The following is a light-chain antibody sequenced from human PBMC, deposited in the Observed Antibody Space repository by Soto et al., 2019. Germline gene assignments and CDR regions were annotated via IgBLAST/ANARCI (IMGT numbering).Light chain of an antibody. CDR2: GAS. J-gene: IGKJ2*01. V-gene: IGKV3-20*01. CDR1: QTVSNSR. Sequence: EIVLTQSPGTLSLSPGERTTLSCSANQTVSNSRLAWYQQKPGQAPRVLIYGASSRATGIPDRFSGSWFGTDFTLTISRLEPEDFAMYYCHQYGTSPQTFGQGTKLESK. CDR3: HQYGTSPQT.